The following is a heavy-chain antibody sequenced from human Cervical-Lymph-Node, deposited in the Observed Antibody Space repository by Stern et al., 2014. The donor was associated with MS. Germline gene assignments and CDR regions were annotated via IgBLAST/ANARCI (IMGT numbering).Heavy chain of an antibody. CDR2: MYSGGTI. CDR1: GGSISRGNYY. CDR3: AVGYRYWSYGLDV. D-gene: IGHD5-12*01. J-gene: IGHJ6*02. Sequence: VQLVESGPGLVKPSQTLSLTCTVSGGSISRGNYYWHWIRQPAGKGLEWIGRMYSGGTINYNPSLKSRVTISADASNNQSSMKMSSVTAADTAVYYCAVGYRYWSYGLDVWGQGTTVTVSS. V-gene: IGHV4-61*02.